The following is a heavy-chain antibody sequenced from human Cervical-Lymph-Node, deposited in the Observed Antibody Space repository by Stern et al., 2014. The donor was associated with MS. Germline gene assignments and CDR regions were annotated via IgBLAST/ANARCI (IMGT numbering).Heavy chain of an antibody. CDR2: IFPGVSDT. J-gene: IGHJ3*02. V-gene: IGHV5-51*01. Sequence: VQLVQSGAEVKKAGESLKISCKGYGYSFSSYWIGWVRQMPGQGLEWMGIIFPGVSDTRFSPTFQGQVTISADESISTASMELRRLKASDTAMYFCASFSGSHSDAFDIWGQGTMVTVSS. CDR3: ASFSGSHSDAFDI. D-gene: IGHD1-26*01. CDR1: GYSFSSYW.